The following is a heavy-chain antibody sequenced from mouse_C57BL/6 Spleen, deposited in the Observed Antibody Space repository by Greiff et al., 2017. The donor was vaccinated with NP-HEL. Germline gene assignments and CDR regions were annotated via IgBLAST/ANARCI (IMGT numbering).Heavy chain of an antibody. J-gene: IGHJ2*01. V-gene: IGHV1-50*01. CDR2: IDPSDSYT. D-gene: IGHD2-3*01. Sequence: QVQLQQPGAELVKPGASVKLSCKASGYTFTSYWMQWVKQRPGQGLEWIGEIDPSDSYTNYNQKFKGKATLTVDTSSSTAYMQLSSLTSEDSAVYYCARRYDGYSYYFDYWGQGTTLTVSS. CDR1: GYTFTSYW. CDR3: ARRYDGYSYYFDY.